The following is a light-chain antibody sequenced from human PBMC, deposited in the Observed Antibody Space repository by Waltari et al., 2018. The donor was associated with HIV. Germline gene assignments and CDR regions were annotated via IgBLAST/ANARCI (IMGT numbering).Light chain of an antibody. CDR2: GAS. CDR1: QSVSSSY. J-gene: IGKJ1*01. CDR3: QQDDNLPWT. V-gene: IGKV3D-7*01. Sequence: IVMTQSPATLSLSPGERATLSCRASQSVSSSYLSWYQQRSGQTPRLLIYGASTRATGIPARFSGSGSGTDFTLTISSLQPEDFAVYYCQQDDNLPWTFGQGTKVEIK.